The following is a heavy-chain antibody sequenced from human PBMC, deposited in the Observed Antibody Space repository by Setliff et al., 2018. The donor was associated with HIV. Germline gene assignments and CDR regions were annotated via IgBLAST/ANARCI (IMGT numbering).Heavy chain of an antibody. V-gene: IGHV3-30*04. J-gene: IGHJ3*02. CDR1: GFSFSSYA. CDR3: ARSLLGYYYVYSAFDI. Sequence: PGGSLRLSCAASGFSFSSYAMHWVRQAPGKGLEWVAVISYDESNKFYADSVKGRFTISRDNSKNTLYLQMNSLRAEDTAVYYCARSLLGYYYVYSAFDIWGQGATVTVSS. CDR2: ISYDESNK. D-gene: IGHD5-18*01.